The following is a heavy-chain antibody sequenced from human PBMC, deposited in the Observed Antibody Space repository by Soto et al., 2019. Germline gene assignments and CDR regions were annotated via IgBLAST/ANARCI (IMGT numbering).Heavy chain of an antibody. Sequence: GGSLRLSCAASGFTFSSYAMSWVRQAPGKGLEWVSAISGSGGSTYYAYSVKGRFTISRDNSKNTLYLQMNSLRAEDTAVYYCAKGAASLLWFGESPYDYWGQGTLVTSPQ. CDR3: AKGAASLLWFGESPYDY. J-gene: IGHJ4*02. D-gene: IGHD3-10*01. CDR2: ISGSGGST. V-gene: IGHV3-23*01. CDR1: GFTFSSYA.